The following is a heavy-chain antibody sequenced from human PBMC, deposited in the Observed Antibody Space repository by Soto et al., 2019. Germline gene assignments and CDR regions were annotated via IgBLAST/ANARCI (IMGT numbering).Heavy chain of an antibody. Sequence: SETLSLTCTVSGGSISSSSYYWGWIRQPPGKGLEWIGSIYYSGSTYYNPSLKSRVTISVDTSKNQFSLKLSSVTAADTAVYYCASGYGDYIFDYWGQGTLVTVSS. V-gene: IGHV4-39*01. CDR3: ASGYGDYIFDY. J-gene: IGHJ4*02. CDR1: GGSISSSSYY. CDR2: IYYSGST. D-gene: IGHD4-17*01.